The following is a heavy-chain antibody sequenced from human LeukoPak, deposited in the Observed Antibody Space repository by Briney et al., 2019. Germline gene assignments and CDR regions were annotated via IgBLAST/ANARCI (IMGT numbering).Heavy chain of an antibody. J-gene: IGHJ5*02. D-gene: IGHD2-2*03. V-gene: IGHV4-38-2*02. Sequence: KPSETLSLTCAVSGYSISSGYYWGWIRQPPGKGLEWIGSIYHSGSTYYNPSLKSRVTISVDTSKNQFSLKLSSVTAADTAVYYCARDLGYCSSTSCYGWFDPWGQGTLVTVSS. CDR3: ARDLGYCSSTSCYGWFDP. CDR1: GYSISSGYY. CDR2: IYHSGST.